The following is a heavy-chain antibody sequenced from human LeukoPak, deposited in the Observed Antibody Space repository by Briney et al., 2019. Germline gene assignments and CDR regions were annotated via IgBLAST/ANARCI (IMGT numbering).Heavy chain of an antibody. D-gene: IGHD1-26*01. Sequence: GGYLRLSCAASGFTFSTYAMTWVRLAPGKGLEWVSYISSSSSTIYYADSVKGRFTISRDNAKNSMYLQLNSLRIEDTAVYYCARSLVVGGTYPYHWGQGTLVTVSS. CDR2: ISSSSSTI. J-gene: IGHJ5*02. V-gene: IGHV3-48*01. CDR3: ARSLVVGGTYPYH. CDR1: GFTFSTYA.